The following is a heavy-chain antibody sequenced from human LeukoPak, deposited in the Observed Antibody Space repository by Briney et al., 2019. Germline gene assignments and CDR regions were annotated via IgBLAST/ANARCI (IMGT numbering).Heavy chain of an antibody. V-gene: IGHV1-69*05. CDR2: IIPIFGTA. CDR1: GGTFSSND. D-gene: IGHD4-17*01. CDR3: ARNGEDELPIDY. Sequence: ASVKVSCKASGGTFSSNDISWEHQAPGQGLEWLARIIPIFGTANYAQKFQGRVTITTDESTSTAYMELSSLISEDTAVYYCARNGEDELPIDYWGQGTLATVSS. J-gene: IGHJ4*02.